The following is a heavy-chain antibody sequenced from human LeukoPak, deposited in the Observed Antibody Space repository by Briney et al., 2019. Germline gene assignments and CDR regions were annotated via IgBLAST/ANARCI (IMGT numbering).Heavy chain of an antibody. CDR1: GFTFSTYA. Sequence: GGSLRLSCAASGFTFSTYAMSWVRQAPGKGLEWVSRINDDGTDTKYAESVKGRFTISRDNAKNTLYLQMNSLRADDTAMYYCARDLDWLIYDYWGQGSLVAVSS. V-gene: IGHV3-74*03. CDR3: ARDLDWLIYDY. CDR2: INDDGTDT. D-gene: IGHD2-21*01. J-gene: IGHJ4*02.